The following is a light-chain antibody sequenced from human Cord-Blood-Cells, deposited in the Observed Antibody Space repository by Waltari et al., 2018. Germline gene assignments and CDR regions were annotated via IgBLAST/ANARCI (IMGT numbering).Light chain of an antibody. J-gene: IGKJ1*01. CDR3: QQRSNWPRT. Sequence: EIVLTQSPATLSLSPGERATLPCRASQSVSSYLAWYQQKPGQAPRLLIYDASNRVTGIPARFSGSGSGTDFTLTISSLEPEDFAVYYCQQRSNWPRTFGQGTKVEIK. CDR2: DAS. V-gene: IGKV3-11*01. CDR1: QSVSSY.